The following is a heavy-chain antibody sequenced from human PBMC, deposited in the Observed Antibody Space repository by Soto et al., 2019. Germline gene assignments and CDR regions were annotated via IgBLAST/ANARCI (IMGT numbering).Heavy chain of an antibody. Sequence: GGSLRLSCAASGFTFSSYAMHWVRQAPGKGLEWVAVISYDGSNKYYADSVKGRFTISRDNSKNTLYLQMNSLRAEDTAVYYCARDESCSYYYYYGMDVWGQGTTVTVS. CDR1: GFTFSSYA. CDR3: ARDESCSYYYYYGMDV. V-gene: IGHV3-30-3*01. D-gene: IGHD2-15*01. J-gene: IGHJ6*02. CDR2: ISYDGSNK.